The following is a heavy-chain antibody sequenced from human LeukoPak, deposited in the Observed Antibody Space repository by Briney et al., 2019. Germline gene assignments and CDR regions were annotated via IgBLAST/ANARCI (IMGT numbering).Heavy chain of an antibody. V-gene: IGHV4-39*07. CDR1: GGSISSSSYY. CDR3: ARDTVVVVAATSWFDP. D-gene: IGHD2-15*01. Sequence: SETLSLTCTVSGGSISSSSYYCGWIRQPPGKGLEWIGSIYYSGSTYYNPSLKSRVTISVDTSKNQFSLKLSSVTAADTAVYYCARDTVVVVAATSWFDPWGQGTLVTVSS. CDR2: IYYSGST. J-gene: IGHJ5*02.